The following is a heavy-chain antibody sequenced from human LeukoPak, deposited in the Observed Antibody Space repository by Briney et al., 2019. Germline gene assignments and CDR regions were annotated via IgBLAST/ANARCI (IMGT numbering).Heavy chain of an antibody. CDR3: AKTLYGADGAFDI. CDR2: IYHSGST. J-gene: IGHJ3*02. CDR1: GGSISSGGYY. V-gene: IGHV4-30-2*01. Sequence: SQTLSLTCTVSGGSISSGGYYWSWIRQPPGKGLEWIGYIYHSGSTYYNPSLKSRVTISVDRSKNQFSLKLSSVTAADTAVYYCAKTLYGADGAFDIWGQGTMVTVSS. D-gene: IGHD4-17*01.